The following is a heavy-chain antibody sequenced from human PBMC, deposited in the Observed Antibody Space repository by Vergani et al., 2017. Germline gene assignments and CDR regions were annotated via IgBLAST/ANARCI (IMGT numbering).Heavy chain of an antibody. Sequence: EVQLLESGGGLSKPGGPVRPSCEAPGSPFSTFAMHWVRQAPGKGLEWGSALTGGGGGPYYADSFKGRFIISRDNSRDTLYLQMNSLRPEDTAPYYCVKDAGSYENFFDSWGQGTLVTVSS. CDR2: LTGGGGGP. V-gene: IGHV3-23*01. J-gene: IGHJ4*02. CDR3: VKDAGSYENFFDS. D-gene: IGHD1-26*01. CDR1: GSPFSTFA.